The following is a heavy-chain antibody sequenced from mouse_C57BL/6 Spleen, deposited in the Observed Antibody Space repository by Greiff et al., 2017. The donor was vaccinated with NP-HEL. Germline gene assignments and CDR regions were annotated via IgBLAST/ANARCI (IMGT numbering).Heavy chain of an antibody. Sequence: QVQLQQSGAELVRPGTSVKLSCKASGYTFTSYWMHWVKQRPGQGLEWIGVIDPSDSYTNYNQKFKGKATLTVDTSSSTAYMQLSSLTSEDSAVYYCVREGSGWYFDVWGTGTTVTVSS. J-gene: IGHJ1*03. D-gene: IGHD1-1*01. CDR2: IDPSDSYT. CDR1: GYTFTSYW. CDR3: VREGSGWYFDV. V-gene: IGHV1-59*01.